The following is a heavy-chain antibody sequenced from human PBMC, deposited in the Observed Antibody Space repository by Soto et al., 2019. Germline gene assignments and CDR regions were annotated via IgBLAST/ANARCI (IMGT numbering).Heavy chain of an antibody. V-gene: IGHV3-9*01. CDR3: AKDMTGGRGAVVGNIPGYYYAIDV. D-gene: IGHD6-19*01. CDR2: ISWNSEYI. J-gene: IGHJ6*02. CDR1: GFTFDDYA. Sequence: EVQLVESGGGLVQPGRSLRLSCAASGFTFDDYAMHWVRQAPGKGLEWVAGISWNSEYIGYADSVRGRFAISRDNAKKSPYLQVNSLSPEDTALYYCAKDMTGGRGAVVGNIPGYYYAIDVWGQGTTVTVSS.